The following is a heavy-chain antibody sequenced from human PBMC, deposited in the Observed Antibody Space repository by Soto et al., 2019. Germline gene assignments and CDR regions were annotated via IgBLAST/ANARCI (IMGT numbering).Heavy chain of an antibody. CDR1: GGSISSGGYS. D-gene: IGHD4-17*01. Sequence: TLSLTCAGSGGSISSGGYSWSWIRQPPGKGLEWIGYIYHSGSTYYNPSLKSRVTISVDRSKNQVSLKLSSVTAADTAVYYWARGMTTVTTFDYWGQGTLVTVSS. CDR3: ARGMTTVTTFDY. V-gene: IGHV4-30-2*01. J-gene: IGHJ4*02. CDR2: IYHSGST.